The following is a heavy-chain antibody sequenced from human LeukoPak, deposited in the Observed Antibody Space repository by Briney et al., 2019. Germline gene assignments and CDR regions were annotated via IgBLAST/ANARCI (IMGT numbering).Heavy chain of an antibody. CDR2: IYKSGST. Sequence: NLSETLSLTCTVSGGSISSYYWGWIRQPPGKGLEWIGSIYKSGSTYYTPSLKTRVTMSVDTSKNQFSLKLNSVTATDTAVYYCTKHGDNADYTIFYWFDPWGQGALVTVSS. CDR1: GGSISSYY. J-gene: IGHJ5*02. V-gene: IGHV4-39*01. D-gene: IGHD3-3*01. CDR3: TKHGDNADYTIFYWFDP.